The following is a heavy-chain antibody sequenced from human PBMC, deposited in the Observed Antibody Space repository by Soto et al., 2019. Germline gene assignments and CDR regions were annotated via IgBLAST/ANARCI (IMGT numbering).Heavy chain of an antibody. CDR2: IDPSDSYT. V-gene: IGHV5-10-1*01. J-gene: IGHJ6*02. Sequence: GESLKISCKGSGYSFTSYWISWVRQMPGKGLEWMGRIDPSDSYTNYSPSFQGHVTISADKSISTAYLQWSSLKASDTAMYYCARQMSLASVEYYYYGMDVWGQGTTVTVSS. D-gene: IGHD2-21*01. CDR1: GYSFTSYW. CDR3: ARQMSLASVEYYYYGMDV.